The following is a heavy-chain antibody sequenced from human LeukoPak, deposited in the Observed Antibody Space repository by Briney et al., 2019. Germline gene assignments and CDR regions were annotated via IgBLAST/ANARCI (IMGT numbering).Heavy chain of an antibody. CDR1: GGTFSSYA. D-gene: IGHD3-16*01. CDR3: ARDPYDYVWGSQDYYYYGMDV. Sequence: GSSVKVSCKASGGTFSSYAISWVRQAPGQGLEWMGRIIPILGIANYAQKFQGRVTITADKSTSTAYMELSSLRSEDTAVYYCARDPYDYVWGSQDYYYYGMDVWGQGTTVTVSS. CDR2: IIPILGIA. J-gene: IGHJ6*02. V-gene: IGHV1-69*04.